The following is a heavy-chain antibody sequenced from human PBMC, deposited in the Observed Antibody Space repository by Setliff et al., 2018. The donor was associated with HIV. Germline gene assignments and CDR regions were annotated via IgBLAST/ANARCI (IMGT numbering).Heavy chain of an antibody. V-gene: IGHV4-34*01. CDR2: INKSGST. J-gene: IGHJ6*03. CDR1: GGSFSGFY. D-gene: IGHD7-27*01. Sequence: PSETLSLTCAVYGGSFSGFYWTWIRQSPGMGLEWIGEINKSGSTTYNPSLKIRVTMSVDTSKNQFSLNLRYVTAADTAVYYCARGAGLGIDYMDVWANGTTVTVS. CDR3: ARGAGLGIDYMDV.